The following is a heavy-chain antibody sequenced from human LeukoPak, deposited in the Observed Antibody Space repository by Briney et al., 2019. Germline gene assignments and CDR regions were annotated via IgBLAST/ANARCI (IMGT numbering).Heavy chain of an antibody. V-gene: IGHV3-23*01. D-gene: IGHD5-24*01. CDR3: AKDDGWLQYGN. CDR1: GFTFSSHG. CDR2: VSPNGFTT. J-gene: IGHJ4*02. Sequence: EGSLRLSCAASGFTFSSHGMNWVRQAPGKGLEWVSGVSPNGFTTYYADSVKGRFTISRDNSKGTVYLQMNSLRPEDTAVYYCAKDDGWLQYGNWGRGTLVTVSS.